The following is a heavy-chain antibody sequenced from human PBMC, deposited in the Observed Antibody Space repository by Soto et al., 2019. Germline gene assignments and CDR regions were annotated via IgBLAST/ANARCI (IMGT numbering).Heavy chain of an antibody. J-gene: IGHJ4*02. Sequence: EVQLLESGGGLVQPGGSLRLSCAASGFTFSSSAMSWVRQAPGKGLEWVSTISPSGDRTYQGDSAKGRFTISRDNSRNTLFLRMNSQRADDTALYFCAKDRGGRGNEIDQWGQGTLVTVSS. D-gene: IGHD3-10*01. CDR2: ISPSGDRT. CDR3: AKDRGGRGNEIDQ. CDR1: GFTFSSSA. V-gene: IGHV3-23*01.